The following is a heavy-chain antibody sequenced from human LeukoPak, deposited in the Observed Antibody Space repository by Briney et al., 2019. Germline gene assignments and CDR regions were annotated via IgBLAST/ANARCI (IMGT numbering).Heavy chain of an antibody. CDR2: IYTRGST. CDR1: GGSISSSSYY. D-gene: IGHD5-24*01. Sequence: SETLSLTCTVSGGSISSSSYYWSWIRQPPGKGLEWIGYIYTRGSTNYNPSLKSRVTISVDTSKNQFSLKLSSVTAADTAVYYCARHTKIGMATMGNAWESPDYYYYYMDVWGKGTTVTVSS. CDR3: ARHTKIGMATMGNAWESPDYYYYYMDV. V-gene: IGHV4-61*05. J-gene: IGHJ6*03.